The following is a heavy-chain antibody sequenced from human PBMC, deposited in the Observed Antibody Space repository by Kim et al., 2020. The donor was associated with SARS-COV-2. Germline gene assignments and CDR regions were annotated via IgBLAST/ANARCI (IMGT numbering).Heavy chain of an antibody. J-gene: IGHJ4*02. CDR2: IGHDTNSK. D-gene: IGHD2-15*01. CDR1: GFSFSIYS. Sequence: GGSLRLSCAASGFSFSIYSMNWVRQAPGKGLEWVSYIGHDTNSKYYTDSVKGRFTISRDNAKNSLYLQMNSLRDDDTAVYYCARDRADCSGGTCVNNSFDYWGQGTLVTVSS. V-gene: IGHV3-48*02. CDR3: ARDRADCSGGTCVNNSFDY.